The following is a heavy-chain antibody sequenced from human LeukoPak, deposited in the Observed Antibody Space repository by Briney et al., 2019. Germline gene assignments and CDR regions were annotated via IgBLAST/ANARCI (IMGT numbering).Heavy chain of an antibody. V-gene: IGHV3-30*04. D-gene: IGHD3-9*01. J-gene: IGHJ4*02. Sequence: PGGSLRLSCAASGFTFSTYAMHWVRQAPGKGPEWVAVISYDGSNKNYADSVKGRFTISRDNSKNTLYLQMNSLRTEDTAVYYCARFPTGFDYWGQGTLVTVSS. CDR2: ISYDGSNK. CDR1: GFTFSTYA. CDR3: ARFPTGFDY.